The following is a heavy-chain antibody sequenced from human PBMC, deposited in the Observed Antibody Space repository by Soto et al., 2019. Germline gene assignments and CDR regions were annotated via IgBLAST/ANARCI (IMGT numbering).Heavy chain of an antibody. CDR3: ARSLAYTRTPLDF. Sequence: LRLSCAASGFTFHNYDMYWVRQTTGKGLEWVSVIGTTDDTFYIDSVKGRFTISREDAKSSFYLEMNGLRAEDTAVYYCARSLAYTRTPLDFWGQGTTVIVSS. CDR2: IGTTDDT. J-gene: IGHJ6*02. V-gene: IGHV3-13*01. D-gene: IGHD3-16*01. CDR1: GFTFHNYD.